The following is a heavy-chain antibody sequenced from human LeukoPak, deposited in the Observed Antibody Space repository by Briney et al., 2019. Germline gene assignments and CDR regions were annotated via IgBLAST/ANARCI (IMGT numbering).Heavy chain of an antibody. J-gene: IGHJ3*02. D-gene: IGHD3-22*01. V-gene: IGHV3-21*01. Sequence: PGGSLRLSCAASGFTFSDYSMNWVRQAPGKGLEWVSVISSSSNYIYYRDSVKGRFTISRDNAKNSLYLQINSLRAEDTAVYYCARDLGGYYYDSSGYYPFLDAFDIWGQGTMVTVSS. CDR1: GFTFSDYS. CDR3: ARDLGGYYYDSSGYYPFLDAFDI. CDR2: ISSSSNYI.